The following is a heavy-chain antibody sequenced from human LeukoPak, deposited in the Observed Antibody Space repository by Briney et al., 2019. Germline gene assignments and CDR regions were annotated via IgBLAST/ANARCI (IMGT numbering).Heavy chain of an antibody. CDR1: GGTFSSYA. D-gene: IGHD3-3*01. V-gene: IGHV1-69*13. J-gene: IGHJ6*02. CDR2: IIPIFGTA. CDR3: VRDREVWSGYYPVYGMDV. Sequence: SVKVSCKASGGTFSSYAISWVRQAPGQGLEWMGGIIPIFGTANYAQKFQGRVTITADESTSTAYMELSSLRSEDTAVYYCVRDREVWSGYYPVYGMDVWGQGTTVTVSS.